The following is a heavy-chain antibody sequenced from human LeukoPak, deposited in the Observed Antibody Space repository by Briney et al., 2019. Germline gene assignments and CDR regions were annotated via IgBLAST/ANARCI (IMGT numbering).Heavy chain of an antibody. J-gene: IGHJ6*02. Sequence: ASVKVSCKASGYTFTSYYMHWVRHAPGQGLEWMGIINPSGGSTSYAQKFQGRVTMTRDTSTSTVYMELSSLRSEDTAVYYCARGGDIVVVPALRGDVWGQGTTVTVSS. D-gene: IGHD2-2*01. CDR3: ARGGDIVVVPALRGDV. CDR2: INPSGGST. V-gene: IGHV1-46*01. CDR1: GYTFTSYY.